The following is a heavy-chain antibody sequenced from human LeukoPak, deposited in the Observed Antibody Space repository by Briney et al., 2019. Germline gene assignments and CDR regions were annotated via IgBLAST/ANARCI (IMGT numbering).Heavy chain of an antibody. CDR1: GYTFNGYY. Sequence: ASVKVSRTASGYTFNGYYIHWVRQAPGQGLEWMGWINPNSGGTSNAQKFQGWVTMTSDTSITTAYMELSRLTSDDTAVYFCARARGTSFTMVRGVTGFDQWGQGTLVTVSS. CDR3: ARARGTSFTMVRGVTGFDQ. D-gene: IGHD3-10*01. V-gene: IGHV1-2*04. CDR2: INPNSGGT. J-gene: IGHJ4*02.